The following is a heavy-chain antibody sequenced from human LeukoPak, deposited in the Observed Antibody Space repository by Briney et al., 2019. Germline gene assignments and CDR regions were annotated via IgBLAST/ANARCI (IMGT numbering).Heavy chain of an antibody. CDR2: TKQDGSEK. CDR3: ARDRTIFGVVTEAFDI. J-gene: IGHJ3*02. Sequence: GGSLRLACAASRFTFSSYWMSWVRQAPGKGLEWVANTKQDGSEKYYVDSVKGRLTICRDKAKNSLYLQMNSLRAEDTAVYYCARDRTIFGVVTEAFDIWGQGTMVTVSS. CDR1: RFTFSSYW. D-gene: IGHD3-3*01. V-gene: IGHV3-7*01.